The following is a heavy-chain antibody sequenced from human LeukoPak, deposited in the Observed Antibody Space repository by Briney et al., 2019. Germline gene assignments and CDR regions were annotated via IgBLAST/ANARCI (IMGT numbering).Heavy chain of an antibody. D-gene: IGHD6-19*01. J-gene: IGHJ4*02. Sequence: ASVKVSYKASGYTFTTYYMHWVRQAPGQGLEWMGIINPSGGTTNYAQKFQGRVTMTRDTSTTTVYMELSSLRSEDTAVYYCARGRPGSGWSFDYWGQGTLVTVSS. V-gene: IGHV1-46*01. CDR2: INPSGGTT. CDR3: ARGRPGSGWSFDY. CDR1: GYTFTTYY.